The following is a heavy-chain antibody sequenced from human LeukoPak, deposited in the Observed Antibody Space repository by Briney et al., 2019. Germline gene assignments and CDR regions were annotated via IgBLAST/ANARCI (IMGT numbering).Heavy chain of an antibody. V-gene: IGHV4-61*05. J-gene: IGHJ4*02. CDR2: IYYSGST. D-gene: IGHD6-19*01. Sequence: SETLSLTCTVSGGSISSSSYYWGWIRQPPGKGLEWIGYIYYSGSTNYNPSLKSRVTISVDTSKNQFSLKLSSVTAADTAVYYCARSIAVAGTYYFDYWGQGTLVTVSS. CDR1: GGSISSSSYY. CDR3: ARSIAVAGTYYFDY.